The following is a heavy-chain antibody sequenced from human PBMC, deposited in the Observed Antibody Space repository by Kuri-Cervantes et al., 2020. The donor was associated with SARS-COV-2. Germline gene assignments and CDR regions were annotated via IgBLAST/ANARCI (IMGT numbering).Heavy chain of an antibody. V-gene: IGHV1-2*06. CDR2: INPNSGGT. CDR3: ATVGDYYDSSAYFEY. CDR1: GYTFSAYY. D-gene: IGHD3-22*01. Sequence: ASVKDTCKAAGYTFSAYYMHWVRQAPGQGLEWMGRINPNSGGTNYAQNLQGRVTMTRDTSINTAYMELSSLRSDDTAFYYCATVGDYYDSSAYFEYWGQGTLVTVSS. J-gene: IGHJ4*02.